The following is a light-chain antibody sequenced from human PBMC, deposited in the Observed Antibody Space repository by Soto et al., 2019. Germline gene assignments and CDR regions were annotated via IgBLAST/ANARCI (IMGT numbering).Light chain of an antibody. CDR1: ENINNW. V-gene: IGKV1-12*01. CDR3: QQASSYPLT. J-gene: IGKJ4*01. CDR2: ETS. Sequence: DIQMTQSPSSVSASVGDRVTITCRASENINNWLDWYQQTPGKAPKLLIYETSTLQSGVPPRFSGSSTGADFTLTISSQQPEDFATYYCQQASSYPLTFGGGTRVE.